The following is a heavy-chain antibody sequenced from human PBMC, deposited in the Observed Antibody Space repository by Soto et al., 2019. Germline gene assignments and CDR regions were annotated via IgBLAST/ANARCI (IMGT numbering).Heavy chain of an antibody. V-gene: IGHV3-72*01. CDR1: GFTFSDHY. D-gene: IGHD2-15*01. Sequence: GGSLRLSCAASGFTFSDHYMDWVRQAPGKGLEWVGRTRNKANSYTTEYAASVKGRFTISRDDSKNSLYLQMNSLKTEDTAVYYCARVGYCSGGSCYSVAFDIWGQGTMVTVSS. CDR2: TRNKANSYTT. J-gene: IGHJ3*02. CDR3: ARVGYCSGGSCYSVAFDI.